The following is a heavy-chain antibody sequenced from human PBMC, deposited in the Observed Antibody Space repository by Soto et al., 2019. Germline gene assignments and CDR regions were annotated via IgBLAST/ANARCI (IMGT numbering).Heavy chain of an antibody. D-gene: IGHD5-12*01. CDR2: IVVGSGNT. V-gene: IGHV1-58*01. J-gene: IGHJ4*02. CDR1: GFTFTSSA. Sequence: SVKVSCKASGFTFTSSAVQWVRQARGQRLEWIGWIVVGSGNTNYAQKFQERATITRDMSTSTAYMELSSLRSEDTAVYYCAADEVATITSVLYWGQGTLVTVSS. CDR3: AADEVATITSVLY.